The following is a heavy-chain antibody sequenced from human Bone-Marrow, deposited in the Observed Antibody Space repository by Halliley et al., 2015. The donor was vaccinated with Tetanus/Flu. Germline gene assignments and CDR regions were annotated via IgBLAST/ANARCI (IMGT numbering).Heavy chain of an antibody. CDR1: GGSFSGYY. CDR2: INLRGRT. D-gene: IGHD3-10*02. V-gene: IGHV4-34*01. Sequence: TLSLTCAVYGGSFSGYYWTWIRQPPGKGLEWIGEINLRGRTNYNPSLKSRVTISLDTAKNQSSLRLSSVTAADTAVYYCARTVKGVFTIFFCSNMDVWGQGTAFTVSS. J-gene: IGHJ6*02. CDR3: ARTVKGVFTIFFCSNMDV.